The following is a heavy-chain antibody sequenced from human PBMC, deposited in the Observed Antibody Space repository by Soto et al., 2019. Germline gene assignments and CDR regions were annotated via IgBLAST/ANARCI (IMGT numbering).Heavy chain of an antibody. CDR2: ISAYNGNT. D-gene: IGHD2-15*01. CDR1: GYTFTSYG. J-gene: IGHJ6*02. CDR3: ARVRAELGYCSGPSCLPYYYGMDV. V-gene: IGHV1-18*01. Sequence: QVQLVQSGAEVKKPGASVKVSCKASGYTFTSYGISWVRQAPGQGLEWMGWISAYNGNTNYAQKVQGRVTMTTDTATSTVCTEPRSLRSDDTAVYYCARVRAELGYCSGPSCLPYYYGMDVWGQGTTVTVSS.